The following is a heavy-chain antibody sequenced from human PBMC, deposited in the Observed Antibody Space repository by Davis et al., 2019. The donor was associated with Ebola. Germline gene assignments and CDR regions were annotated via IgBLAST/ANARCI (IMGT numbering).Heavy chain of an antibody. CDR1: GGSVSSDY. CDR2: MYFSGRT. CDR3: GRGTPLGFGDYVDY. Sequence: MPSETLSLTCTVSGGSVSSDYWYWIRQPPGKGLEFIGYMYFSGRTNYNPSLKSRVTISVDTSKNQFSLKVNSVTAADTATYYCGRGTPLGFGDYVDYWGQGTQVIVSS. D-gene: IGHD2-21*02. J-gene: IGHJ4*02. V-gene: IGHV4-59*02.